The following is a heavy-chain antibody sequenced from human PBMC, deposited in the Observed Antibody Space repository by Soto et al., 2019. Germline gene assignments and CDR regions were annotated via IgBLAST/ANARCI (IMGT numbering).Heavy chain of an antibody. V-gene: IGHV1-3*01. Sequence: AASVKVSCKASGYTFTSYAMHWVRQAPGQRLEWMGWINAGNGNTKYSQKFQGRVTITRDTSASTAYMELSSLRSEDTAVYYCARDRIVVVPAAMPAVNNWFDPWGQGTLVTVSS. D-gene: IGHD2-2*01. CDR2: INAGNGNT. J-gene: IGHJ5*02. CDR1: GYTFTSYA. CDR3: ARDRIVVVPAAMPAVNNWFDP.